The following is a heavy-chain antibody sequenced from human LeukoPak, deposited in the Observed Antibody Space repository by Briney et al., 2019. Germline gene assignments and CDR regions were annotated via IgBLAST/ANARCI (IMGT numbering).Heavy chain of an antibody. V-gene: IGHV4-31*03. CDR1: GGSISSGGYY. J-gene: IGHJ5*02. D-gene: IGHD2-2*01. CDR3: ARSGSVSAVPHFGP. CDR2: IYYSGST. Sequence: SQTLSLTCTVSGGSISSGGYYWSWIRQHPGKGLEWIGYIYYSGSTYYNPSLKSRVTISVDTSKNQFSLKLSSVTAADTAVYYCARSGSVSAVPHFGPWGQGTLVTVSS.